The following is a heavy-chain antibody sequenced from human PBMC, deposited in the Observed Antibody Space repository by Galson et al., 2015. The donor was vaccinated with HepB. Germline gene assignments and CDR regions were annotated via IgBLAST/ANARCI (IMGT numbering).Heavy chain of an antibody. V-gene: IGHV1-18*04. CDR3: ARVARGYNYGLYGMDV. Sequence: SVKVSCKASGYTFTNYIIIWVRKAPGQGLEWMGWISAYNGNTNYAQKLQGRVTMSTDTSTSTAFMELRSLRSDDTAIYHCARVARGYNYGLYGMDVWGQGTTVTISS. CDR2: ISAYNGNT. CDR1: GYTFTNYI. D-gene: IGHD5-18*01. J-gene: IGHJ6*02.